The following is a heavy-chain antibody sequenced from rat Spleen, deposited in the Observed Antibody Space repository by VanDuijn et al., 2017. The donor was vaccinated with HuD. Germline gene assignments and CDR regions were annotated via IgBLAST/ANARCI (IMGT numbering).Heavy chain of an antibody. CDR2: INSAGST. CDR1: GYSITSSYR. Sequence: EVQLQESGPGLVKPSQSLSLTCSVTGYSITSSYRWNWIRKFPGNKLEWMGYINSAGSTNYNPSLKSRISITRDTSKNQFFLQVNSVTTEDTATYYCARGAGYFDYWGQGVMVTVSS. V-gene: IGHV3-3*01. CDR3: ARGAGYFDY. J-gene: IGHJ2*01.